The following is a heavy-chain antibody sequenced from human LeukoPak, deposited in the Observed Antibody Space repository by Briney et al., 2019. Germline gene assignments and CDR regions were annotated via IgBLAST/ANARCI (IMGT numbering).Heavy chain of an antibody. CDR3: AKDSIVAMIRGYFDY. CDR1: GFTFSSYA. Sequence: GGSLRLSCAASGFTFSSYAMSWVRQAPGKGLEWVSVISGSGDTTYYADSVRGRFTISGDNSKNTLYLQMNSLSAEDTAVYYCAKDSIVAMIRGYFDYWGQGTLVTVSS. D-gene: IGHD5-12*01. V-gene: IGHV3-23*01. J-gene: IGHJ4*02. CDR2: ISGSGDTT.